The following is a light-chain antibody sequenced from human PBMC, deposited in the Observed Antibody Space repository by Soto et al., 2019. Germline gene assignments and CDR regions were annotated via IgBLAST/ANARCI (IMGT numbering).Light chain of an antibody. CDR2: LPS. J-gene: IGKJ2*01. CDR1: QTLNSNY. V-gene: IGKV3-20*01. Sequence: EIVLTQSPGTLSLSPGERVTLSCRASQTLNSNYLAWYHQKSGQAPRLLIYLPSNRAPVLPDRFSGSGSGTDFTLTINRLETEDFAVYFCQQYGGSPQTFGQGTKLEIK. CDR3: QQYGGSPQT.